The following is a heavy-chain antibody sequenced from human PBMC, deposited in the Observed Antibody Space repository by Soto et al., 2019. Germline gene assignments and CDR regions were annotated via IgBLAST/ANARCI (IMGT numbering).Heavy chain of an antibody. Sequence: GGSLRLSCAASGFTFSNAWMSWVRQAPGKGLEWVGRIKSKTDGGTTDYAAPVKGRFTISRDDSKNTLYLQMNSLKTEDTAVYYCTTSLLGIYDFWSGYYYFDYWGQGTLVTVSS. CDR2: IKSKTDGGTT. CDR1: GFTFSNAW. D-gene: IGHD3-3*01. V-gene: IGHV3-15*01. J-gene: IGHJ4*02. CDR3: TTSLLGIYDFWSGYYYFDY.